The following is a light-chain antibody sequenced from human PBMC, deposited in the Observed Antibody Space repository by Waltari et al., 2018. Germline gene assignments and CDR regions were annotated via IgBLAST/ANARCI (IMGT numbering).Light chain of an antibody. CDR1: VLTKEF. J-gene: IGLJ3*02. V-gene: IGLV3-27*01. CDR2: KDT. CDR3: FSVAGNNGV. Sequence: SYELTQPPSVSVSPGQTARITCSGDVLTKEFARWFQQRPGQAPVAIIYKDTERPPGIPERSSGSSSGTTVTLTITGAQVEDEADYYCFSVAGNNGVFGGGTKLTVL.